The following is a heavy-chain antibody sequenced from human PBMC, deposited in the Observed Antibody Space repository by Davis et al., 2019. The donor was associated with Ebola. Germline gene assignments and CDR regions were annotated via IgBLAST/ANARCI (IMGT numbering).Heavy chain of an antibody. V-gene: IGHV1-2*06. D-gene: IGHD7-27*01. CDR1: GSTFTHYG. CDR2: INPNSGGT. J-gene: IGHJ5*02. CDR3: ARGNWENWFDP. Sequence: PSVKVSCKASGSTFTHYGITWVRQPPGQGLEWFGRINPNSGGTNYAQKFQGRVTMTRDTSISTAYMELSRLRSDDTAVYYCARGNWENWFDPWGQGTLVTVSS.